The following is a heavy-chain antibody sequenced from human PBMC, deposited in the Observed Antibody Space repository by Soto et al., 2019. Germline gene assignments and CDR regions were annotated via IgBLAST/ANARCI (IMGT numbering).Heavy chain of an antibody. CDR3: ATVSYMVRGVYGMDV. V-gene: IGHV1-24*01. CDR2: FDPEDGET. CDR1: GYTLTELS. Sequence: ASVKVSCKVSGYTLTELSMHWVRQAPGKGLEWMGGFDPEDGETIYAQKFQGRVTMTEDTSTDTAYMELSSLRPEDTAVYYCATVSYMVRGVYGMDVRGQGTKVTVSS. D-gene: IGHD3-10*01. J-gene: IGHJ6*02.